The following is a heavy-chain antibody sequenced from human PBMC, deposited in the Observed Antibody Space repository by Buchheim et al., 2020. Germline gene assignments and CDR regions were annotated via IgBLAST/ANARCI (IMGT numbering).Heavy chain of an antibody. V-gene: IGHV3-23*01. J-gene: IGHJ5*02. Sequence: EVQLLESGGGLVQPGGSLRLSCAASGFTFSSYAMSWVRQAPGKGLEWVSAISGSGGSTYYADSVKGRFTISRDNSKNTLYLQMNSLRAEDTAVYYCARNLDIVVVPAAANWFDPWGQGTL. CDR1: GFTFSSYA. D-gene: IGHD2-2*03. CDR2: ISGSGGST. CDR3: ARNLDIVVVPAAANWFDP.